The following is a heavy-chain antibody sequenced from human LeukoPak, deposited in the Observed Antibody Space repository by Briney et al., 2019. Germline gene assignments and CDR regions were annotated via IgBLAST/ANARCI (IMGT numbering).Heavy chain of an antibody. J-gene: IGHJ4*02. V-gene: IGHV4-59*01. CDR2: IYYSGST. D-gene: IGHD3-22*01. CDR1: GGSISSYY. CDR3: ARVDYYDSSVFDY. Sequence: SETPSLTCTVSGGSISSYYWSWIRQSPGKGLEWIGYIYYSGSTNYNPSLKSRVTISVDTSKNQCSLILNSVTAADTAVYYCARVDYYDSSVFDYWGQGTLVTVSS.